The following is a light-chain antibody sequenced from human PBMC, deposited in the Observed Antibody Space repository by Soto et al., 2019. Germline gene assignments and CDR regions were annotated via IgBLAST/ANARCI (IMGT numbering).Light chain of an antibody. CDR2: KAS. V-gene: IGKV1-5*03. CDR1: QSISSW. Sequence: DIPMTQSPSTLSASVGDRVTITCRASQSISSWLAGYQQKPGKAPKFLIYKASSLESGVPSRFSGSGSGTEFTLTISSLEPDDFTTYYCLQYNSYSPGTFGQGTKLEI. CDR3: LQYNSYSPGT. J-gene: IGKJ2*01.